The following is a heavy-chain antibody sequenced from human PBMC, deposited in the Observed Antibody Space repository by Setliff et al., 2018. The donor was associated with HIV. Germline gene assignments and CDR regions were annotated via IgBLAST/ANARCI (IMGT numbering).Heavy chain of an antibody. CDR1: GYSFTNYW. Sequence: GESLKISCKGSGYSFTNYWIGWVRQMPGKGLEWMGIIYPGDSDTRYSPSFQGQVTISADKSINTAYLRWRSLRASDTAIYFCAKHGFERKSPYNWFDSWGQGTLVTVSS. CDR2: IYPGDSDT. J-gene: IGHJ5*01. D-gene: IGHD3-16*01. V-gene: IGHV5-51*01. CDR3: AKHGFERKSPYNWFDS.